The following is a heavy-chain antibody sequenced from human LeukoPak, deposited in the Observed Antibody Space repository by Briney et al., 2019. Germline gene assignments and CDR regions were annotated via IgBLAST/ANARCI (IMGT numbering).Heavy chain of an antibody. D-gene: IGHD3-16*02. Sequence: GSLRLSFAASGFTLSSYAMSWVRQAPGKGLQWVSGISSSGGSTYYVDSVKGRFTISTDNSKNTLYLQMNSLRAEETAVYYCARSLSSRFSGPRRPYYFDSWGQGTLVTVSS. CDR2: ISSSGGST. CDR3: ARSLSSRFSGPRRPYYFDS. J-gene: IGHJ4*02. V-gene: IGHV3-23*01. CDR1: GFTLSSYA.